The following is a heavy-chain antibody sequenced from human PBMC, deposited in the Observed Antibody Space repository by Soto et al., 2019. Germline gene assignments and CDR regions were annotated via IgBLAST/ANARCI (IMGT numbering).Heavy chain of an antibody. J-gene: IGHJ5*02. CDR2: ISTYNGDT. D-gene: IGHD6-13*01. CDR1: GYTFTRSG. V-gene: IGHV1-18*01. Sequence: ASVKVSCKASGYTFTRSGISWVRQAPGQGLEWMGWISTYNGDTNYAQTFQGRVTMTTDTSTSTVYMELSRLRSDDTAVYYCARGEAADGYSFNWFDPWGQGTLVTVSS. CDR3: ARGEAADGYSFNWFDP.